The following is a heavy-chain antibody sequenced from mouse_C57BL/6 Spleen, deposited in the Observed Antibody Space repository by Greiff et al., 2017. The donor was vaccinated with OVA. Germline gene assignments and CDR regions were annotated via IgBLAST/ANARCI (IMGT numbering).Heavy chain of an antibody. CDR2: ISSGGSYT. Sequence: EVMLVESGGDLVKPGGSLKLSCAASGFTFSSYGMSWVRQTPDKRLEWVATISSGGSYTYYPDSVKGRFTISRDNAKNTLYLQMSSGKSEDTAMYYGARGGGVTGSFDYWGQGTTLTVSS. D-gene: IGHD2-2*01. V-gene: IGHV5-6*01. CDR3: ARGGGVTGSFDY. J-gene: IGHJ2*01. CDR1: GFTFSSYG.